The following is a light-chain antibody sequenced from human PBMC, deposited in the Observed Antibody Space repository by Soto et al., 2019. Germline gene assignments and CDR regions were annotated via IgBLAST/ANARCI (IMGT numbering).Light chain of an antibody. Sequence: EIVLTQSPGTLSLSPGERATLSCRSSQSVSSNYLAWYQQKPGQAPRLLIYGASSRATGIPDRFSGSGSGTDFPLTISRLEPEDFAVYYCQQYGTSPLTCGGGTKIQIK. CDR1: QSVSSNY. CDR2: GAS. CDR3: QQYGTSPLT. J-gene: IGKJ4*01. V-gene: IGKV3-20*01.